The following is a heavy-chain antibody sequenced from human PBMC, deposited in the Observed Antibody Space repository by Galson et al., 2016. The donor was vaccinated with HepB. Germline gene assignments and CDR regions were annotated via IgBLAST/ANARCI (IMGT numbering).Heavy chain of an antibody. Sequence: TLSLTCTVSGGSISSGGYYWSWIRQHPGKGLEWIGYIYYGGSTYYNPSLKSLVTISVDTSKNQFSRKLRSVTAADTAVYYCAREGRFGPDAFDTWGQGTMVTVSS. CDR2: IYYGGST. J-gene: IGHJ3*02. V-gene: IGHV4-31*01. CDR3: AREGRFGPDAFDT. D-gene: IGHD3/OR15-3a*01. CDR1: GGSISSGGYY.